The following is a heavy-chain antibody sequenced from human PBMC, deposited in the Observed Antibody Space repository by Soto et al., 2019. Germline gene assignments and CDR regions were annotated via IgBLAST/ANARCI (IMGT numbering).Heavy chain of an antibody. J-gene: IGHJ4*02. CDR1: GFTFSSYG. V-gene: IGHV3-30*18. D-gene: IGHD3-10*01. CDR3: AKEEGSTITSYFDY. CDR2: ISYDGSNK. Sequence: PGGSLRLSCAASGFTFSSYGMHWVRQAPGKGLEWVAVISYDGSNKYYADSVKGRFTISRDNSKNTLYLQMNSLRAEDTAVYYCAKEEGSTITSYFDYWGQGTLVTVSS.